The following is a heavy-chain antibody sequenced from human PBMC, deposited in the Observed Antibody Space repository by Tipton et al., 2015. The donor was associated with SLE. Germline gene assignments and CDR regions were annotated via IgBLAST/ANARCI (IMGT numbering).Heavy chain of an antibody. CDR3: ASALEGIAAAGEFDY. Sequence: SLRLSCAASGFTFSSYAMHWVRQAPGKGLEWVAVISYDGSNKYYADSVKGRFTISRDNSKNTLNLQMNSLRAEDTAVYYCASALEGIAAAGEFDYWGQGTLVTVSS. J-gene: IGHJ4*02. CDR2: ISYDGSNK. V-gene: IGHV3-30*04. D-gene: IGHD6-13*01. CDR1: GFTFSSYA.